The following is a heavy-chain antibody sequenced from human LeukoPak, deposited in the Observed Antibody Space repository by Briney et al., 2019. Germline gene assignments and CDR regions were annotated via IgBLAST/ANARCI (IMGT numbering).Heavy chain of an antibody. CDR1: GGTFSSYA. V-gene: IGHV1-69*13. D-gene: IGHD3-9*01. CDR3: ARDSPPGSASDDILTGYQPPRDYGMDV. CDR2: IIPIFGTA. J-gene: IGHJ6*04. Sequence: SVKVYCKASGGTFSSYAISWARQAPGQGLEWMGGIIPIFGTANYAEKFQGRVTITADESTSTAYMEVSSLRSEDTAVYYCARDSPPGSASDDILTGYQPPRDYGMDVWGKGTTVTVSS.